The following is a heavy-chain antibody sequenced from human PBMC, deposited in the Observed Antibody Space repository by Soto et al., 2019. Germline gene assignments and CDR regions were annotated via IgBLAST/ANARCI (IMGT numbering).Heavy chain of an antibody. CDR3: ARDLPGVAVAGMYYYGMDV. V-gene: IGHV1-2*04. D-gene: IGHD6-19*01. CDR2: INPNSGGT. Sequence: ASVKVSCKASGYTFTGYYMHWVRQAPGQGLEWMGWINPNSGGTNYAQKFQGWVTMTRDTSISTAYMELSRLRSDDTAVYYCARDLPGVAVAGMYYYGMDVWGQGTKVTVSS. CDR1: GYTFTGYY. J-gene: IGHJ6*02.